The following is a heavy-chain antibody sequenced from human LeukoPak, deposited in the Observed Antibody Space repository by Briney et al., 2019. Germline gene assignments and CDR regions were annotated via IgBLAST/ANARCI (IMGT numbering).Heavy chain of an antibody. CDR3: ARRLVGTKYFDY. CDR2: IYPGDSDT. V-gene: IGHV5-51*01. D-gene: IGHD1-26*01. CDR1: GYTFTTKW. Sequence: HGESLKISCKGSGYTFTTKWIGWVRQMPGKGLEWMGIIYPGDSDTKYSLSFQGQVTISADKSISTTYLQWSSLKASDTAMYYCARRLVGTKYFDYWGQGTLVTVSS. J-gene: IGHJ4*02.